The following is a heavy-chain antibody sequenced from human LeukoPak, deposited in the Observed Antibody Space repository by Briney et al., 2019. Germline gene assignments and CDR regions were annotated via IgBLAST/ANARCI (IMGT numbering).Heavy chain of an antibody. J-gene: IGHJ4*02. CDR3: ARGPRYFDWLLQEPFDY. V-gene: IGHV4-34*01. CDR1: GGSFSGYY. CDR2: INHSGST. D-gene: IGHD3-9*01. Sequence: SETLSLTCAGWGGSFSGYYWSWLRQPPGKGLEWIGEINHSGSTNYTPSLKSRVTISVDTSKNQFSLKLSSVTAADTAVYYCARGPRYFDWLLQEPFDYWGQGTLVAVSS.